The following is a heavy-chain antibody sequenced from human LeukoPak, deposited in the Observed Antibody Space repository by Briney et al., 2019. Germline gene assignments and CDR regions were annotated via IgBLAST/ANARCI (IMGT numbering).Heavy chain of an antibody. CDR2: IYTSGST. CDR3: ARDRPRMVRGVIVMDYYYYYMDV. Sequence: SETLSLTCTVSGGSISSGSYYWSWIRQPAGKGLEWIGRIYTSGSTNYNPSLKSRVTISVDTSKNQFSLKLSSVTAADTAVYYCARDRPRMVRGVIVMDYYYYYMDVWGKGTTVTISS. J-gene: IGHJ6*03. CDR1: GGSISSGSYY. D-gene: IGHD3-10*01. V-gene: IGHV4-61*02.